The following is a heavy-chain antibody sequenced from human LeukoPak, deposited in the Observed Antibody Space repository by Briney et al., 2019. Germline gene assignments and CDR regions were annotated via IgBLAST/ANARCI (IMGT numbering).Heavy chain of an antibody. J-gene: IGHJ4*02. CDR2: IYYSGST. CDR1: GGSISSYY. CDR3: ARGNTIFSPDY. D-gene: IGHD3-9*01. V-gene: IGHV4-59*01. Sequence: SETLSLTCTVSGGSISSYYWSWIRQPPGKGLEWIGYIYYSGSTNYNPSLKSRVTISVDTSKNQFSLKLSSVTAADTAVYYCARGNTIFSPDYWGQGTLVTVSS.